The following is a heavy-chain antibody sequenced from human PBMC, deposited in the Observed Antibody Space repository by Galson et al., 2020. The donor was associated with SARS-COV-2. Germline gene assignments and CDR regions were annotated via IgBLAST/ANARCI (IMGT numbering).Heavy chain of an antibody. CDR2: IYGGGST. CDR1: GFTVSSHY. CDR3: ARDVSAPYGMDV. V-gene: IGHV3-53*04. J-gene: IGHJ6*02. Sequence: GESLKISCTASGFTVSSHYMSWVRQAPGQGLEWVSRIYGGGSTYYADTVKGRFTITRNESKNTVYLQMNSLRPEDTAVYYCARDVSAPYGMDVWGQGTTVTVSS.